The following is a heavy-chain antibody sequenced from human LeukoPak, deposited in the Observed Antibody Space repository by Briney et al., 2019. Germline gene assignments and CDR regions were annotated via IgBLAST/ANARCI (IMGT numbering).Heavy chain of an antibody. D-gene: IGHD6-13*01. CDR2: INHSGST. CDR1: GGAFSGYY. CDR3: ARARYSGSWNDY. J-gene: IGHJ4*02. V-gene: IGHV4-34*01. Sequence: SETLSLTCAVYGGAFSGYYWNWIRQPPGKGLEWIGEINHSGSTKYNPSLKSRVTISGDTSKNQFSLKLSSVTAADTALYYCARARYSGSWNDYWGQGTLATVSS.